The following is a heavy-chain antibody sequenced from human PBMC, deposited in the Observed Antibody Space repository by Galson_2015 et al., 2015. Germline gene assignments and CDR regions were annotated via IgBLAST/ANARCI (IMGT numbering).Heavy chain of an antibody. Sequence: SETLSLTCTVSGVSVSSGDYYWTWIRQPPGKGLEWIGYIYNSGITNYNPSLKSRVTISVDTSKKQFSLRLSSVTAADTAVYYCAREFATVTTRIFDYWGQGTLVTVSS. CDR2: IYNSGIT. CDR3: AREFATVTTRIFDY. CDR1: GVSVSSGDYY. D-gene: IGHD4-17*01. J-gene: IGHJ4*02. V-gene: IGHV4-61*08.